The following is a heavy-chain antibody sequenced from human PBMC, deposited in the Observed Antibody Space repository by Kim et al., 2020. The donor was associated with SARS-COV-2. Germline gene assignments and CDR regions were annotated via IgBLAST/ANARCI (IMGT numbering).Heavy chain of an antibody. Sequence: ASVKVSCKASGYTFTGYYMHWVRQAPGQGLEWMGWINPNSGGTNYAQKFQGRVTMTRDTSISTAYMELSRLRSDDTAVYYCARDIGGGLDDYGDYGVDYWGQGTLVTVSS. CDR3: ARDIGGGLDDYGDYGVDY. J-gene: IGHJ4*02. CDR2: INPNSGGT. CDR1: GYTFTGYY. D-gene: IGHD4-17*01. V-gene: IGHV1-2*02.